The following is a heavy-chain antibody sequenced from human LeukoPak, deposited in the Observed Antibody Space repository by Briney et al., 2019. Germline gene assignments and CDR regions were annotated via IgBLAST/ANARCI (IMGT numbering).Heavy chain of an antibody. CDR3: AKDGAANGYWYFDL. D-gene: IGHD4/OR15-4a*01. J-gene: IGHJ2*01. Sequence: GGSLRLSCAASGFTFSNYAMSWVRQAPGKGLEWVSSISGGGGSTYYADSVKGRFTISRDNSKNTLYLQMSSLRTDDTAVYFCAKDGAANGYWYFDLWGRGTLVTVSS. V-gene: IGHV3-23*01. CDR2: ISGGGGST. CDR1: GFTFSNYA.